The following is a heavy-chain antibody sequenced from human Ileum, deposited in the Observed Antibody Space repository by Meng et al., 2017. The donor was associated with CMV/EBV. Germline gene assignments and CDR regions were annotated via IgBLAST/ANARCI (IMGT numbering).Heavy chain of an antibody. CDR3: ATVSGYDFPAVY. J-gene: IGHJ4*02. V-gene: IGHV3-20*04. CDR2: INWNGGST. Sequence: GESLKISCAASGFTFDDYGMSWVRQAPGKGLEWVSGINWNGGSTGYADSVKGRFTISRDNAKNSLYLQMNSLRAEDTALYYCATVSGYDFPAVYWGQGTLVTVSS. CDR1: GFTFDDYG. D-gene: IGHD5-12*01.